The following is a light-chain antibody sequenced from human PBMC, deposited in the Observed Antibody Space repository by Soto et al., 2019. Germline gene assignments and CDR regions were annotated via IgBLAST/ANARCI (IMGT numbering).Light chain of an antibody. V-gene: IGLV2-23*01. J-gene: IGLJ1*01. Sequence: QYALTQPASVSGSPGQSITISCTGTSSDVGSYNLVSWYQQHPGKAPKLMIYEGNKRPSGVSNRFSGYKSANTASLTISGLQTEDEADYYCCSYAGTNPVVFVPGTKVTVL. CDR2: EGN. CDR3: CSYAGTNPVV. CDR1: SSDVGSYNL.